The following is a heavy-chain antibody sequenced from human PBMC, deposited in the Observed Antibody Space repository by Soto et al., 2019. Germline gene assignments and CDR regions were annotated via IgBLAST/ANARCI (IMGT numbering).Heavy chain of an antibody. CDR2: ISYDGILK. Sequence: GGSLRLSCAASGFTFSAFGMHWVRQAPGKGLEWVAIISYDGILKYYADSVKGRFTISRDTSKGALHLQMNSLRPEDTAVYYCAKDFKVSGGHYGSLNYYYGMDVWGQGTTVPSP. D-gene: IGHD3-10*01. CDR3: AKDFKVSGGHYGSLNYYYGMDV. V-gene: IGHV3-30*18. CDR1: GFTFSAFG. J-gene: IGHJ6*02.